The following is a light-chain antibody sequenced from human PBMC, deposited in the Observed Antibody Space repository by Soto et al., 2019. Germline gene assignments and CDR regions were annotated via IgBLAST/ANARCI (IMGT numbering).Light chain of an antibody. Sequence: QAVVTQEPSLTVSPGGTVTLTCGSSTGAVTSGHYPYWFQQKPGQAPRTLIYDTTKKHSWTPARFSGSLLGGKAALTLTGAQPEDEAECYCLLSYTRARHVVFGGGTKVTVL. CDR3: LLSYTRARHVV. CDR2: DTT. CDR1: TGAVTSGHY. V-gene: IGLV7-46*01. J-gene: IGLJ2*01.